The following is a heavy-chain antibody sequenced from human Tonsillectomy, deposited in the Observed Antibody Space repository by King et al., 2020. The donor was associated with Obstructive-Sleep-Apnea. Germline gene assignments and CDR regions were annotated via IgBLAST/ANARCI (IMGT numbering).Heavy chain of an antibody. V-gene: IGHV3-21*01. D-gene: IGHD4-17*01. J-gene: IGHJ4*02. CDR1: GFNFSSHS. CDR2: ISSSGRYI. Sequence: VQLVESGGGLVKPGGSLRLSCSASGFNFSSHSMNWVRQAPGKGLEWVSSISSSGRYISYADSVKGHFTISRDNAKNSLYLQMNSLRAEDTAVYYCARDSTRYGDYVDYWGQGTLVTVSS. CDR3: ARDSTRYGDYVDY.